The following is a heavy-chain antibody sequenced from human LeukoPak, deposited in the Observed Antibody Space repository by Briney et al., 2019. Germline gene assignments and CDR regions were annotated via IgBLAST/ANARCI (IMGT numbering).Heavy chain of an antibody. D-gene: IGHD5-12*01. CDR3: AREGHTSGFCGAFDL. Sequence: GGSLRLSCALSGRPFSSSIMHWVRQAPSKGLEWVAGMSFDGSQYYIESVKGRFTISRDNSRNTVYLHMTSLRPEDTAVYFCAREGHTSGFCGAFDLWGQGTTVTISS. CDR1: GRPFSSSI. J-gene: IGHJ3*01. V-gene: IGHV3-30*03. CDR2: MSFDGSQ.